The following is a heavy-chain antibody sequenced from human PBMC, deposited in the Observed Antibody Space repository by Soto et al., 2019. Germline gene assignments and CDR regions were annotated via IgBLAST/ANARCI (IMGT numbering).Heavy chain of an antibody. CDR1: VFIFSNYA. J-gene: IGHJ4*02. CDR2: ISGSGSST. CDR3: VREASSSGLHLDH. V-gene: IGHV3-23*01. D-gene: IGHD6-6*01. Sequence: PWWSLRLSCAASVFIFSNYAMSWCRQAPGKGLEWVSFISGSGSSTYYADSVKGRFTISRGNSKNTLYLQMNSLRAEDAGVYYCVREASSSGLHLDHWGRGTLVTVSS.